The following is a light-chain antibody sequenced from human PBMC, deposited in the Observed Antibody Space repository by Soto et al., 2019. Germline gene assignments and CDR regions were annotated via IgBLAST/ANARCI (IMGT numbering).Light chain of an antibody. J-gene: IGKJ1*01. V-gene: IGKV3-20*01. CDR1: QSISSTY. CDR3: QQYRSSPWT. Sequence: VLTQSPGSLSLSPGERATLSCRASQSISSTYLAWYQQKPGQAPRLLNYGASSRATGIPDRFSGSGSGTDFTLTISRLEPEDFAVYYRQQYRSSPWTFAQGTKVDIK. CDR2: GAS.